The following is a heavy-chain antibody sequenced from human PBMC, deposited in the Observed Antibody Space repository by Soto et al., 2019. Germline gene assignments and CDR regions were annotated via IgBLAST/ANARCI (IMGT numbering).Heavy chain of an antibody. CDR2: ISGSGLTI. Sequence: GGSLRLSCAASGFIFSDYEINWVRQAPGKGLEWVSYISGSGLTIYYADSVKGRFTISRDNAKNSLYLQMNSLGVEDTAVYYCARGPYRNTYNWFDSWGQGALVTVSS. V-gene: IGHV3-48*03. J-gene: IGHJ5*02. CDR1: GFIFSDYE. D-gene: IGHD5-12*01. CDR3: ARGPYRNTYNWFDS.